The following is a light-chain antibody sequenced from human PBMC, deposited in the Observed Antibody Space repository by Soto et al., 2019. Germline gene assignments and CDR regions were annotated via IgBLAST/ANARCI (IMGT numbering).Light chain of an antibody. CDR1: QSISSY. V-gene: IGKV1-39*01. CDR3: QHSYSTPLT. CDR2: AAS. J-gene: IGKJ1*01. Sequence: DIQMTQSPSSLSASVGDRVTITCRASQSISSYLNWYQQKPGKAPKLLLYAASSLQSGVPSRFSGRGSGTDFTLTISSLLPEDFATYYGQHSYSTPLTFGQGTEVDIK.